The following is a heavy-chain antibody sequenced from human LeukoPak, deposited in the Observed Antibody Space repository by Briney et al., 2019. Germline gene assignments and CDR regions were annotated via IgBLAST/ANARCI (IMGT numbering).Heavy chain of an antibody. J-gene: IGHJ4*02. Sequence: PGGSLRLSCAASGFTVSINYMSWVRQAPGKGLEWVSVIYSGGNTYYADSVKGRCTISRDNSKNTAYLQMNSLRAEDTAVYYCARGETSSYDYWGQGTLVTVSS. CDR3: ARGETSSYDY. V-gene: IGHV3-53*01. D-gene: IGHD2-2*01. CDR2: IYSGGNT. CDR1: GFTVSINY.